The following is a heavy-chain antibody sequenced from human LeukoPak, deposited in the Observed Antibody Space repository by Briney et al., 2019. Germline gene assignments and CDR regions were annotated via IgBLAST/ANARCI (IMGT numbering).Heavy chain of an antibody. V-gene: IGHV3-21*01. CDR2: ISGSSRYI. D-gene: IGHD1-14*01. CDR1: GIPFSNYT. Sequence: PGGSLRLSCAASGIPFSNYTLTWVRQAPGKGLVWVSSISGSSRYIHYSDSVRGRFSVSRDNAKNSLYLQMNSLRGEDTAVYYCARVNPNRNALDLWGQGTMVTISS. J-gene: IGHJ3*01. CDR3: ARVNPNRNALDL.